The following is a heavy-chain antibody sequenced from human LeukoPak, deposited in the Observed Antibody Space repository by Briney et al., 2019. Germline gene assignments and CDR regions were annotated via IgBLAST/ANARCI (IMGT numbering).Heavy chain of an antibody. V-gene: IGHV3-23*01. CDR3: AVVAATGDY. CDR1: GFTFSTYA. D-gene: IGHD2-15*01. Sequence: GGSLRLSCAASGFTFSTYAMSWVRQAPGKGLEWVSTISGINGRTYYADSVKGRFTISRDNSKNTLYLQMNSLRAEDTAVYYCAVVAATGDYWGQGTLVTVSS. CDR2: ISGINGRT. J-gene: IGHJ4*02.